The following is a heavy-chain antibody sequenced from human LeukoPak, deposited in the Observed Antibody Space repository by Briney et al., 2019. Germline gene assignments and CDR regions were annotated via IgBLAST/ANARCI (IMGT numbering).Heavy chain of an antibody. CDR1: GFTFDDYA. D-gene: IGHD6-13*01. CDR2: ISWNSGSI. J-gene: IGHJ4*02. V-gene: IGHV3-9*01. CDR3: AKDIAAAGMGYFDY. Sequence: PGRSLRLSCAASGFTFDDYAMHSVRQAPGKGLQWVSGISWNSGSIGYADSVKGRFTISRDNAKNSLYLQMNSLRAEDTALYYCAKDIAAAGMGYFDYWGQGTLVTVSS.